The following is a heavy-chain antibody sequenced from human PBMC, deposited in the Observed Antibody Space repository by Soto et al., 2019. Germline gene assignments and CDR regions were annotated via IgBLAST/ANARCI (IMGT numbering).Heavy chain of an antibody. Sequence: PSQTLSLTCAISGDSVSSNSGAWNWIRQSPSRGLEWLGRTYYRSKWHYDYAVSMKSRITINPDTSKNQFSLHLNSVTPEDTAVYYCAKTTFVQSPFDHWGQGTLVTVSS. D-gene: IGHD3-16*01. CDR1: GDSVSSNSGA. J-gene: IGHJ4*02. CDR3: AKTTFVQSPFDH. CDR2: TYYRSKWHY. V-gene: IGHV6-1*01.